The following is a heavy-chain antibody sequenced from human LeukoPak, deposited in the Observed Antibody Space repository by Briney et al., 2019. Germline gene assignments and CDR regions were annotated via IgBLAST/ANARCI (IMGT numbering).Heavy chain of an antibody. J-gene: IGHJ4*02. CDR2: ISSSSRYI. Sequence: GGSLRRSCAASGFTFSSYSMNWVRQAPGKGLEWVSSISSSSRYISYADSVKGRFTISRDNAKTSLYLQMNSLRAEDTAVYYCASFRTSSGSYYVFDYWGQGTLVTVSS. D-gene: IGHD1-26*01. CDR1: GFTFSSYS. V-gene: IGHV3-21*01. CDR3: ASFRTSSGSYYVFDY.